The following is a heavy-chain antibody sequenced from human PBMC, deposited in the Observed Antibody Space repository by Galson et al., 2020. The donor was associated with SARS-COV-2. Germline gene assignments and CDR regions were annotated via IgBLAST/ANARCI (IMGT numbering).Heavy chain of an antibody. CDR2: ISYDGSNK. Sequence: GESLKISCAASGFTFSSYAMHWVRQAPGKGLEWVAVISYDGSNKYYADSVKGRFTISRDNSKNTLYLQMNSLRAEDTAVYYCAREDAGMAGAFDIWGQGTMVTVSS. CDR3: AREDAGMAGAFDI. D-gene: IGHD2-8*01. V-gene: IGHV3-30*04. J-gene: IGHJ3*02. CDR1: GFTFSSYA.